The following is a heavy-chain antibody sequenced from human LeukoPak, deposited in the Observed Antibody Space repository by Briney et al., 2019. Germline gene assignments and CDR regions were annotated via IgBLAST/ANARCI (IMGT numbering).Heavy chain of an antibody. CDR2: IIPIFGTA. CDR3: ARGGSYLYYYDSIDY. D-gene: IGHD3-22*01. CDR1: GGTFSSYA. Sequence: VASVKVSCKASGGTFSSYAISRVRQAPGQGLEWMGGIIPIFGTANYAQKFQGRVTITRNTSISTAYMELSSLRSEDTAVYYCARGGSYLYYYDSIDYWGQGTLVTVSS. J-gene: IGHJ4*02. V-gene: IGHV1-69*05.